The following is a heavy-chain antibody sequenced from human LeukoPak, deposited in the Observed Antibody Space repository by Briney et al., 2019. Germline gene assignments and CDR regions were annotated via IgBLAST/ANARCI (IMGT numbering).Heavy chain of an antibody. J-gene: IGHJ5*02. V-gene: IGHV1-18*04. CDR2: INDYNGKT. D-gene: IGHD2-2*01. CDR3: ATARSTSRPWFDP. CDR1: GFTFNTYG. Sequence: ASVKVTCKTFGFTFNTYGISWVRQAPGQGLEWMGWINDYNGKTDYVQKFRDRVTMTTDTSTSTVYMELSSLRSEDTAVYYCATARSTSRPWFDPWGQGTLVTVSS.